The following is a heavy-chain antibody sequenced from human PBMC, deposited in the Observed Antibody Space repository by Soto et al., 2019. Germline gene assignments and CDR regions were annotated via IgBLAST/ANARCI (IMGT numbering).Heavy chain of an antibody. CDR3: ARHHYYDSSGYYYEDAMDY. CDR2: IWYDGSNK. D-gene: IGHD3-22*01. V-gene: IGHV3-33*01. Sequence: QVQLVESGGGVVQPGRSLRLSCAASGFTFSSYGMHWVRQAPGKGLEWVAVIWYDGSNKYYADSVKGRFTISRDNSKNTLYLQMNSLRAEDTAVYYCARHHYYDSSGYYYEDAMDYWGQGTLVTVSS. CDR1: GFTFSSYG. J-gene: IGHJ4*02.